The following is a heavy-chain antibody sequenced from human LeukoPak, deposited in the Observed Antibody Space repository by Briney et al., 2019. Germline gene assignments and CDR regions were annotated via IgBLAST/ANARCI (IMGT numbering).Heavy chain of an antibody. J-gene: IGHJ6*02. Sequence: SETLPLTCTVSGGSISSYYWSWIRQPAGKGLEWIGRIYTSGSTNYNPSLKSRVTMSVDTSKNQFSLKLSSVTAADTAVYYCARERIPPSWYSSGWYGGYDGMDVWGQGTTVTVSS. CDR1: GGSISSYY. CDR3: ARERIPPSWYSSGWYGGYDGMDV. CDR2: IYTSGST. V-gene: IGHV4-4*07. D-gene: IGHD6-19*01.